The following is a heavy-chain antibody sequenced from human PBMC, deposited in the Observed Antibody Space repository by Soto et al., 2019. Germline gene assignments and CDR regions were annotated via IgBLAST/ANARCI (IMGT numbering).Heavy chain of an antibody. Sequence: GGSLRLSCAASGFTFNSYAMTWVRQAPGKGLEWVSAISGSGGSTYYADSGKGRFTISRDNSKNTLYLQMNSLRAEDTAVYYCAKDRHYDYIWGSYRPNYFDYWGQGTLVTV. CDR3: AKDRHYDYIWGSYRPNYFDY. D-gene: IGHD3-16*02. CDR2: ISGSGGST. CDR1: GFTFNSYA. V-gene: IGHV3-23*01. J-gene: IGHJ4*02.